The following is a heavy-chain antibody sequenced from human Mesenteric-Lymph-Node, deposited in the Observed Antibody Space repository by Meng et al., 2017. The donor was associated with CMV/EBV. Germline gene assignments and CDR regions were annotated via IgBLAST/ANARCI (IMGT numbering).Heavy chain of an antibody. V-gene: IGHV3-23*01. CDR3: ATTIFGVAVVGY. CDR1: EFNFDYYA. Sequence: SGFTEFNFDYYAMSWVRQAPGKGLEWVSAISGNGVSTFYADSAKGRFTISRDTSRNTLYLQMNILRAEDTATYYCATTIFGVAVVGYWGQGTLVTVSS. CDR2: ISGNGVST. J-gene: IGHJ4*02. D-gene: IGHD3-3*01.